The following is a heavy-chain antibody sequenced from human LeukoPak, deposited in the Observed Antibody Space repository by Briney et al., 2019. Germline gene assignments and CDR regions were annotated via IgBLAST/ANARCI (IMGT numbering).Heavy chain of an antibody. V-gene: IGHV4-61*02. CDR1: GGSISSGGYY. CDR2: IYSRGST. Sequence: SQTLSLTCTVSGGSISSGGYYWSWIRQPAGKGLEWIGRIYSRGSTNYNPSLKSRGTMSVDTSKNQFSLKLSSVTAADTAVYYCARVYAYYYMDVWGKGTTVTVSS. CDR3: ARVYAYYYMDV. D-gene: IGHD2-8*01. J-gene: IGHJ6*03.